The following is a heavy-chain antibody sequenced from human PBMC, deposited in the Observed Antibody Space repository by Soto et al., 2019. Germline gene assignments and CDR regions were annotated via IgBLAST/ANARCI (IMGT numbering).Heavy chain of an antibody. J-gene: IGHJ3*02. D-gene: IGHD1-20*01. CDR1: GGTFSSYA. Sequence: QVQLVQSGAEVKKPGSSVKVSCKASGGTFSSYAISWVRQAPGQGLEWMGGIIPIFGTANYAQKFQGRVTITADESTSTAYMELSSLRSEGTAVYYCAREGAVGSITGTYGGAFDIWGQGTMVTVSS. V-gene: IGHV1-69*01. CDR2: IIPIFGTA. CDR3: AREGAVGSITGTYGGAFDI.